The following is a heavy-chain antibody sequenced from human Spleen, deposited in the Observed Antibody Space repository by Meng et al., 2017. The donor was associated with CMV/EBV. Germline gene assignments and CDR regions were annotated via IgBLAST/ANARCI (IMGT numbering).Heavy chain of an antibody. CDR1: SGSISSSNYY. D-gene: IGHD2-8*01. CDR2: IYYNGNT. Sequence: ESLKISCIVSSGSISSSNYYWGWIRQPPGKGLEWVGTIYYNGNTYYNPSLRSRVTISSDTSKNHFSLRLSSVTAADTAVYYCARGRAYCSNGACRGDYYGMDVWGQGTTVTVSS. V-gene: IGHV4-39*07. CDR3: ARGRAYCSNGACRGDYYGMDV. J-gene: IGHJ6*02.